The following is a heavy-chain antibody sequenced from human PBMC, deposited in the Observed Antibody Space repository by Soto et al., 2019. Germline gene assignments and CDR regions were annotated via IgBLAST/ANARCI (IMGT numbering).Heavy chain of an antibody. Sequence: SETLSLTCAVYGGSVRGYYWSGIRQPPGKGLEWIGEINDSGSTKYNPSLKSRVTISVDTSKNQFSLSLSSVTAAAPAVYFFARHDGFSRGCFFDSWGHCALVTVAS. J-gene: IGHJ4*03. D-gene: IGHD6-19*01. V-gene: IGHV4-34*01. CDR1: GGSVRGYY. CDR2: INDSGST. CDR3: ARHDGFSRGCFFDS.